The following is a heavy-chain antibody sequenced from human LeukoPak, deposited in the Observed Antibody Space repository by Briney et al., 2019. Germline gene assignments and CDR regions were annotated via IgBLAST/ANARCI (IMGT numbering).Heavy chain of an antibody. V-gene: IGHV3-11*01. D-gene: IGHD3-3*01. Sequence: GGSLRLSCAASGFTFGDYYMSWIRQAPGKGLEWVSYISNSGSVTYNADSVKGRFIISRDNAKNSLDLQMNSLRDEDTAVYYCARSPVRFLEWLSHYMDVWGKGTTVTVSS. CDR2: ISNSGSVT. J-gene: IGHJ6*03. CDR3: ARSPVRFLEWLSHYMDV. CDR1: GFTFGDYY.